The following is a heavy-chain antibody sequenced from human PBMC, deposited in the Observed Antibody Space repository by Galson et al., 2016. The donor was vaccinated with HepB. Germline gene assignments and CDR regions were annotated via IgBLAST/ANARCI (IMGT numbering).Heavy chain of an antibody. Sequence: SLRLSCAASGFIFNAYAIHWVRQAPGKGLEFASAISGNGGTTHYPDSVKGRFTITRDNSKNTLYLQMSSLRADDTAVYYCVRDQGWYNHWGQGTLVTVSS. J-gene: IGHJ5*02. CDR3: VRDQGWYNH. CDR2: ISGNGGTT. CDR1: GFIFNAYA. D-gene: IGHD6-19*01. V-gene: IGHV3-64D*06.